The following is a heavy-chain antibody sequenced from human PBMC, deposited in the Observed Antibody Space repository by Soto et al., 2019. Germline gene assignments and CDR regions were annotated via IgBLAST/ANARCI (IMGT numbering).Heavy chain of an antibody. CDR2: IIPIFGTA. D-gene: IGHD6-19*01. CDR3: ARDRGKTYGSGWYVGVSGWSAP. J-gene: IGHJ5*02. CDR1: GGTFSSYA. Sequence: QVQLVQSGAEVKKPGSSVKVSCKASGGTFSSYAISWVRQAPGQGLEWMGGIIPIFGTANYAQKFQGRVTITADESTGPAYMELSSLRSEATAVYYCARDRGKTYGSGWYVGVSGWSAPWGQGTLVTVSS. V-gene: IGHV1-69*01.